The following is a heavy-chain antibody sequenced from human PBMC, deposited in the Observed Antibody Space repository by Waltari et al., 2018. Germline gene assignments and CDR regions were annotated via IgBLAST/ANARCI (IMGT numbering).Heavy chain of an antibody. CDR2: IYYRGST. V-gene: IGHV4-59*08. CDR1: GGSISSYY. Sequence: QVQLQESGPGLVKPSETLSLTCTVSGGSISSYYWSWIRQPQGKGLEWIGYIYYRGSTNYNPSLKSRVTISVDTSKNQCSLKLSSVTAADTAVYYCARARYSSSWTTYYYYYGMDVWGQGTTVTVSS. J-gene: IGHJ6*02. D-gene: IGHD6-13*01. CDR3: ARARYSSSWTTYYYYYGMDV.